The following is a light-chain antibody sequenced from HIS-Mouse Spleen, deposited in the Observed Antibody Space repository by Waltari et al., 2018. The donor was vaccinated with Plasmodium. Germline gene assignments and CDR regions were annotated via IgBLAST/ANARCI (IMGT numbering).Light chain of an antibody. Sequence: DIQMTQSPSSLSASVGDRVTITCRASQSISSYLNWYQQKPGKAPKLLIYAASSLQSGVRSRFSGSGSGTDFTLTISCLQSEDFATYYCQQYYSFPYTFGQGTKLEIK. J-gene: IGKJ2*01. CDR1: QSISSY. CDR3: QQYYSFPYT. CDR2: AAS. V-gene: IGKV1-39*01.